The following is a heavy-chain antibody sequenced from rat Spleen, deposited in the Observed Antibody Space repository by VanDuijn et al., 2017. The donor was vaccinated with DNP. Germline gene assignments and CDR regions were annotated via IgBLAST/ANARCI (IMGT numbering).Heavy chain of an antibody. CDR2: ISTSGSRT. D-gene: IGHD1-2*01. CDR3: ARGSSSIYWYFDF. Sequence: EVQLVESGGDLVQPGRSLKVSCAASGFTFSNYYMAWVRQAPKKGLEWVAAISTSGSRTYYPDSVKGRFTISRDDAKSSLYLQMNSLKSEDTATYYCARGSSSIYWYFDFWGPGTMVTVSS. CDR1: GFTFSNYY. V-gene: IGHV5-25*01. J-gene: IGHJ1*01.